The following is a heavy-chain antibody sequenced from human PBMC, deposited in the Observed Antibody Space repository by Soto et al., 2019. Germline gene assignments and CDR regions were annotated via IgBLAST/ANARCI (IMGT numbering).Heavy chain of an antibody. Sequence: SVKVSCKASGGTFSSYAISWVRQAPGQGLEWMGGIIPIFGTANYAQKFQGRVTITADESTSKAYMELSSLRPEDTAVYYCARDFGQQLVGYYYYYGMDVWGQGTTVTVSS. CDR2: IIPIFGTA. V-gene: IGHV1-69*13. CDR3: ARDFGQQLVGYYYYYGMDV. D-gene: IGHD6-13*01. J-gene: IGHJ6*02. CDR1: GGTFSSYA.